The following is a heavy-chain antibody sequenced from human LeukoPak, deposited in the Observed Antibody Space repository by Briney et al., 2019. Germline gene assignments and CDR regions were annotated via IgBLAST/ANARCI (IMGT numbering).Heavy chain of an antibody. CDR3: GRGIHPVAV. CDR1: GFTVSGNY. V-gene: IGHV3-66*01. Sequence: QAGGSLRLSCAASGFTVSGNYMTWVRQAPGKGLEWVSVIYADGTTYYADSVKGRFTISRDTSKNTLYVQMNSLRAEDTAVYYCGRGIHPVAVWGQGTTVTVSS. J-gene: IGHJ6*02. CDR2: IYADGTT. D-gene: IGHD5-18*01.